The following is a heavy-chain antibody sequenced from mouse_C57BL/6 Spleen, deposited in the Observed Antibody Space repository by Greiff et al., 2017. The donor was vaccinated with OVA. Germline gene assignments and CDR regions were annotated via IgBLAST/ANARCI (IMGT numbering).Heavy chain of an antibody. J-gene: IGHJ4*01. V-gene: IGHV5-4*01. D-gene: IGHD1-1*01. Sequence: EVQLVESGGGLVKPGGSLKLSCAASGFTFSSYAMSWVRQTPEKRLEWVATISDGGSYTYYPDNVKGRFTISRDNAKNNLYLQMSHLKSEDTAMYYCARKTTVVAEGAMDYWGQGTSVTVSS. CDR1: GFTFSSYA. CDR2: ISDGGSYT. CDR3: ARKTTVVAEGAMDY.